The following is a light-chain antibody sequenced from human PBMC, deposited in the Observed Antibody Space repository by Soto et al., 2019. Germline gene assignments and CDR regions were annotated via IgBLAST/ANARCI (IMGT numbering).Light chain of an antibody. Sequence: QSALTQPASVSGSPGQSITISCTGTSSDVGAYTYVSWYQQHPGKAPKLMIFEVSDRPSGVSNRFSGSTSGNTASLTIAGLQAEDEADYYCSSYTTSNTLVFGGGTKLTVL. V-gene: IGLV2-14*01. CDR1: SSDVGAYTY. J-gene: IGLJ2*01. CDR3: SSYTTSNTLV. CDR2: EVS.